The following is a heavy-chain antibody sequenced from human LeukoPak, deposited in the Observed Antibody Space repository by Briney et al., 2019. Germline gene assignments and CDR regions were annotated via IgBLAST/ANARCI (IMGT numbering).Heavy chain of an antibody. V-gene: IGHV4-59*01. CDR3: ARVPRVAPQGQTYYYYGMDV. Sequence: SETLSLTCTVSGGSISSYYWSWIRQPPGKGLKWIGYIYYSGSTNYNPSLKSRVTISVDTSKNQFSLKLSSVTAADTAVYYCARVPRVAPQGQTYYYYGMDVWGQGTTVTVSS. J-gene: IGHJ6*02. CDR1: GGSISSYY. CDR2: IYYSGST. D-gene: IGHD3-3*01.